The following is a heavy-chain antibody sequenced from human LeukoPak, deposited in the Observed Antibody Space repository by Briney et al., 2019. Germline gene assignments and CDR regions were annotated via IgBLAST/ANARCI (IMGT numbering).Heavy chain of an antibody. V-gene: IGHV4-59*01. CDR2: IYYSGST. CDR3: ARGKGYFDY. Sequence: PSETLSLTCTVSGGSISPYYWSWIRQPPGKGLEWIGYIYYSGSTNYNPSLKSRVTISVDTSKKQFSLKLNSVIAADTAVYYCARGKGYFDYWGQGTLVTVSS. CDR1: GGSISPYY. J-gene: IGHJ4*02.